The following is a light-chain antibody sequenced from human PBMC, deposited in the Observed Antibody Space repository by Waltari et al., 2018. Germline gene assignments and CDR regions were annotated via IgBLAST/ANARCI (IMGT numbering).Light chain of an antibody. CDR3: NSYAGSKHYV. V-gene: IGLV2-8*01. J-gene: IGLJ1*01. Sequence: QSALTQPPSASGSPGQSVTISCTGTSSDVGGYDYVSWYQQHPGKAPKLMIYDVNKRASGVPDRFSGSKSGNTASLPVAGLQAEDEADYFCNSYAGSKHYVFGTGTKVTVL. CDR2: DVN. CDR1: SSDVGGYDY.